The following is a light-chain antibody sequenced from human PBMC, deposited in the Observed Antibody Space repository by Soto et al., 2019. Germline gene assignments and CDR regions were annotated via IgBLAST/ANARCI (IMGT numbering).Light chain of an antibody. CDR2: AAS. J-gene: IGKJ3*01. V-gene: IGKV1-8*01. CDR1: QGISSY. CDR3: QQSYSTLT. Sequence: AIRMTQSPPSLSASTGDRVTITCRASQGISSYLAWYQQKPGKAPKLLIYAASTLQSGVPSRFSGRGSGTDFTLTISSLQPEDFATYYCQQSYSTLTFGPGTKVDIK.